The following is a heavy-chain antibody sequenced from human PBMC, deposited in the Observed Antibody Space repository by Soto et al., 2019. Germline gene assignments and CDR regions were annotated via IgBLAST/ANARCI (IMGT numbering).Heavy chain of an antibody. D-gene: IGHD2-15*01. J-gene: IGHJ1*01. CDR2: ISYDGGNE. CDR3: VKGEATVVAGGGER. V-gene: IGHV3-30*18. CDR1: GFTLRNYA. Sequence: VQLIESRGGVVQPGRSLRLSCEASGFTLRNYAMHWVRQAPGKGLEWVAAISYDGGNEYYGDSVKGRFTISKDSSKSTRYLDMNSLRPEDRGIYYCVKGEATVVAGGGERWGQGTRVIVSS.